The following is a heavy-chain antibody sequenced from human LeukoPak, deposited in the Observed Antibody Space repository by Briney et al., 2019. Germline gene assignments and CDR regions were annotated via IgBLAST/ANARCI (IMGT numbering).Heavy chain of an antibody. CDR1: GGSFSGYY. J-gene: IGHJ4*02. V-gene: IGHV4-34*01. Sequence: PSETLSLTCAVYGGSFSGYYWSWIRQPPGKGLGWIGEINHSGSTNYNPSLKSRVTISVDTSKNQFSLKLSSVTAADTAVYYCAASRSGSYYPLDYWGQGTLVTVSS. D-gene: IGHD3-10*01. CDR3: AASRSGSYYPLDY. CDR2: INHSGST.